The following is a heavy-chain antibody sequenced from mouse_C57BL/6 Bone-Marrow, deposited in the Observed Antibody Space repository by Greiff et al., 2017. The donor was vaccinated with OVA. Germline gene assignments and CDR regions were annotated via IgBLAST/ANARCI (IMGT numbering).Heavy chain of an antibody. CDR3: ARSTVVVPDY. V-gene: IGHV1-81*01. CDR2: IYPRSGNT. Sequence: VQLQQSGAELMKPGASVKLSCKASGYTFTSYGISWVKQRTGQGLEWIGEIYPRSGNTYYNEKFKGKATLTADKSSSTAYMELRSLTSEDSAVYFCARSTVVVPDYWGQGTTLTVSS. D-gene: IGHD1-1*01. CDR1: GYTFTSYG. J-gene: IGHJ2*01.